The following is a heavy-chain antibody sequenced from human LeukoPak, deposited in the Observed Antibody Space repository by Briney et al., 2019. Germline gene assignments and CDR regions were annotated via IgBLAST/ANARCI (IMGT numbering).Heavy chain of an antibody. D-gene: IGHD5-18*01. CDR2: IIPILDIA. CDR3: ARTSFHYSYGYGGGLYFDY. CDR1: GGTFSSYA. J-gene: IGHJ4*02. Sequence: SVKVSCKASGGTFSSYAISWVRQAPGQGLEWKGRIIPILDIANYAQKFQGRVTITADKSTSTAYMELSSLRSEDTAVYYCARTSFHYSYGYGGGLYFDYWGQGTLVTVSS. V-gene: IGHV1-69*04.